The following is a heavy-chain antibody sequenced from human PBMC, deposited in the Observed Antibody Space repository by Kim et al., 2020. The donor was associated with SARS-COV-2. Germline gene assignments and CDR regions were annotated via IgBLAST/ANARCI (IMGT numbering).Heavy chain of an antibody. D-gene: IGHD5-18*01. V-gene: IGHV5-10-1*01. CDR3: ARRGSDTAMDIDY. CDR1: GYSFSSYW. CDR2: IDPSDSYT. J-gene: IGHJ4*02. Sequence: GESLKISGKGSGYSFSSYWISWVRQMPGKGLEWMGRIDPSDSYTNYSPSFQGHVTVSADKSISTAYLQWSSLKASDTAMYYCARRGSDTAMDIDYWVQGTLVTVSS.